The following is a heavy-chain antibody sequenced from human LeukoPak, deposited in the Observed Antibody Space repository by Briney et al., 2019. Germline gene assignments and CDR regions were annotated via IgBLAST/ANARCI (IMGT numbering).Heavy chain of an antibody. CDR3: ARLDSSGYYFDY. Sequence: SETLSLTYTVSGGSISSYYWSWIRQPPGKGLEWIGYIYYSGSTNYNPSLKSRVTISVDTSKNQFSLKLSSVTAADTAVYYCARLDSSGYYFDYWGQGTLVTVSS. D-gene: IGHD3-22*01. CDR2: IYYSGST. J-gene: IGHJ4*02. CDR1: GGSISSYY. V-gene: IGHV4-59*08.